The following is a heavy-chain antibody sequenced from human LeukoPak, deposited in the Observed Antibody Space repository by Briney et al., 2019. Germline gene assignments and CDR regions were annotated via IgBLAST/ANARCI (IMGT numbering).Heavy chain of an antibody. J-gene: IGHJ5*02. CDR3: ARDWDYYGSGSYHRNWFDP. V-gene: IGHV4-4*08. CDR1: GDSINNFA. CDR2: IFKDGST. D-gene: IGHD3-10*01. Sequence: SETLSLTCTVSGDSINNFAWSWIRQSPGKGLEWIGCIFKDGSTNYNPSLKSRVTISVDTSKNQFSLKLSSVTAADTAVYYCARDWDYYGSGSYHRNWFDPWGQGTLVTVSS.